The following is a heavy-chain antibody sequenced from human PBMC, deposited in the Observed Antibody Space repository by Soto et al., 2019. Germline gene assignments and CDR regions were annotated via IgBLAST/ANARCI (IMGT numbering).Heavy chain of an antibody. J-gene: IGHJ5*02. CDR2: IKHSGVT. D-gene: IGHD2-2*01. CDR3: AREPTGEITSRYHAWFDL. CDR1: GGCLSCYS. V-gene: IGHV4-34*01. Sequence: SETLSLSSAECGGCLSCYSWSGIRQHPGTGREWIGEIKHSGVTNYSPSLKSRVTISVDRSTKQFSLKLTSVTDADTAFYYCAREPTGEITSRYHAWFDLWGQGTLVTVSS.